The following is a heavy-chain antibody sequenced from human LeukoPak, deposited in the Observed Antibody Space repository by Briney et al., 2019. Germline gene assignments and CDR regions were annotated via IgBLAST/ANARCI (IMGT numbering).Heavy chain of an antibody. D-gene: IGHD3-10*01. CDR3: ARDGWFGDYNWFDP. V-gene: IGHV3-48*01. CDR1: GFTFSSYS. CDR2: ISSASNTI. Sequence: GGSLRLXCAASGFTFSSYSMNWVRQAPGKGLEWVSYISSASNTIYYADSVKGRFTISRDNAKNSLYLQMNSLRAEDTAMYYCARDGWFGDYNWFDPWGQGTLVTVSS. J-gene: IGHJ5*02.